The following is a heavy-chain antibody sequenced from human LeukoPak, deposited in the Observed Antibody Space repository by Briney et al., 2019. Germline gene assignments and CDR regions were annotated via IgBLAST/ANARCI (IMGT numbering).Heavy chain of an antibody. V-gene: IGHV3-74*01. J-gene: IGHJ4*02. CDR2: INSDGSST. CDR1: GFIFTIYW. CDR3: ARVHDYVVFY. Sequence: GGSLSLSCAPSGFIFTIYWTHWVRQAPGKGLVWVSRINSDGSSTSYADSVKGRFTIHRDNAKNTLYLQKKSLRADDTAVYFCARVHDYVVFYWGQGPLVTVSS. D-gene: IGHD4-17*01.